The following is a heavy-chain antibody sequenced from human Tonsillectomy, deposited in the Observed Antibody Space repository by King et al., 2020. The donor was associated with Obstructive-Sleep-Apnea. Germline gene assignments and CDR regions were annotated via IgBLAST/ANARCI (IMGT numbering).Heavy chain of an antibody. CDR2: IIPIFGTA. CDR1: GGTFRNYA. J-gene: IGHJ6*02. D-gene: IGHD3-22*01. Sequence: QLVQSGAEVKKPGSSVKVSCKASGGTFRNYAINWVRQAPGQGLDWMGGIIPIFGTANYAQKFQGRVTFTADESTSTAYMELSSLRSDDTAVFYCATTYYYDSSGYYWEYYYGMDVWGQGTTVTVSS. V-gene: IGHV1-69*01. CDR3: ATTYYYDSSGYYWEYYYGMDV.